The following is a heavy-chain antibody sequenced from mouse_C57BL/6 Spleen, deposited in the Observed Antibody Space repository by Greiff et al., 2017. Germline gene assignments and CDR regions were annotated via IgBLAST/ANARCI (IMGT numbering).Heavy chain of an antibody. CDR1: GYTFTSYW. D-gene: IGHD1-1*01. Sequence: QVHVKQPGTELVKPGASVKLSCKASGYTFTSYWMHWVKQRPGQGLEWIGNINPSNGGTNYNEKFKSKATLTVDKSSSTAYMQLSSLTSEDSAVYYCARDGTVVAENAMDDWGQGTSVTVSS. V-gene: IGHV1-53*01. CDR2: INPSNGGT. J-gene: IGHJ4*01. CDR3: ARDGTVVAENAMDD.